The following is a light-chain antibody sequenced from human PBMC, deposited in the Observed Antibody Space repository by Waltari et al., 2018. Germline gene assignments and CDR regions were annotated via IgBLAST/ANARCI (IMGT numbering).Light chain of an antibody. CDR3: QQYYSTPLT. V-gene: IGKV4-1*01. CDR2: WAS. CDR1: QSGLHASNNRNY. Sequence: DIVMTQSPDSLALSLGERATIRCKSSQSGLHASNNRNYLAWYQQRPGQSPKLLISWASTRQSGVPDRFSGSGSAADFTLTITSLQAEDVATYYCQQYYSTPLTFGGGTKVAIK. J-gene: IGKJ4*01.